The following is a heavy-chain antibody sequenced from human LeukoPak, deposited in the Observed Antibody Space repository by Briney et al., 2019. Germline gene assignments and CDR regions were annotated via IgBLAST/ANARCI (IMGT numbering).Heavy chain of an antibody. CDR1: GFTFDDYA. J-gene: IGHJ4*02. Sequence: GRSLRLSCAASGFTFDDYAMHWVRQAPGKGLEWVSGISWNGATVSYADSLRGRFTISRDNAKNSLYLQMNSLRAEDTAFYYCVKDTTSSSGWYYFDYWGQGTLVTVSS. CDR3: VKDTTSSSGWYYFDY. D-gene: IGHD6-19*01. V-gene: IGHV3-9*01. CDR2: ISWNGATV.